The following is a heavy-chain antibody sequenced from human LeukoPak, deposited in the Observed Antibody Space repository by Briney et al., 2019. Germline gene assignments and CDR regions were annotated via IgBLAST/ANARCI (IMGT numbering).Heavy chain of an antibody. CDR1: GYTFTGYY. CDR2: INPKSGGT. V-gene: IGHV1-2*02. Sequence: ASVKVSCKASGYTFTGYYMHWVRQAPGQGLEWMGWINPKSGGTNYAQKLQGRVTVTRDTSISTVYMELSRLRSDDTAVYYCARGNRYYDSSGYGDYWGQGTLVTVSS. J-gene: IGHJ4*02. CDR3: ARGNRYYDSSGYGDY. D-gene: IGHD3-22*01.